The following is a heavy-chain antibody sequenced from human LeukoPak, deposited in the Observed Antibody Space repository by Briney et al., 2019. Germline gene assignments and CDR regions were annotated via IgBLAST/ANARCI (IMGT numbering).Heavy chain of an antibody. Sequence: SETLSLTCTVSGGSISSSSYYWGWIRQPPGKGLEWIGSIYYSGSTYYNPSLKSRVTISVDTSKNQFSLKLSSVTAADTAVYYCARGWFGELSPSAFDIWGQGTMVTVSS. J-gene: IGHJ3*02. CDR3: ARGWFGELSPSAFDI. CDR2: IYYSGST. CDR1: GGSISSSSYY. V-gene: IGHV4-39*01. D-gene: IGHD3-10*01.